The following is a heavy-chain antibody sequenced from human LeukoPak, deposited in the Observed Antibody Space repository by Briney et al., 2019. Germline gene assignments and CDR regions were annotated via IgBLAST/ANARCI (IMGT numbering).Heavy chain of an antibody. J-gene: IGHJ3*02. V-gene: IGHV3-7*01. CDR2: IKQDGSEK. CDR1: GFTFSSYW. Sequence: PGGSLRLSCAASGFTFSSYWMSWVRQAPGKGLEWVANIKQDGSEKYYVDSVKGRFTISRDNSKNTLYLQMNSLRAEDTAVYYCARSIVGALRAFDIWGQGTMVTVSS. D-gene: IGHD1-26*01. CDR3: ARSIVGALRAFDI.